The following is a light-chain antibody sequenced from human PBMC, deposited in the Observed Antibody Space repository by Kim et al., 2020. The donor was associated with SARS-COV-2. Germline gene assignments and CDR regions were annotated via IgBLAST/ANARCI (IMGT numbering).Light chain of an antibody. J-gene: IGKJ1*01. Sequence: DIVMTQSPDSLTVSLGERVTINCKSSQNILYTSNNKNYLTWYQQKPGQPPKLLIYWASIRESGVPDRFSGSGSGTDFTLTISSLQAEDVAVYFCQQHYTTPPTFGQGTKVEIK. V-gene: IGKV4-1*01. CDR3: QQHYTTPPT. CDR1: QNILYTSNNKNY. CDR2: WAS.